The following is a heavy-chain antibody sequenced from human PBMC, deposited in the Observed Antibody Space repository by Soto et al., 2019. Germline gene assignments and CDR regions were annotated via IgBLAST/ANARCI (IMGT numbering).Heavy chain of an antibody. CDR1: GYTFTSYG. V-gene: IGHV1-18*01. D-gene: IGHD1-26*01. Sequence: QVQLVQSGAEVKKPGASVKVSCKASGYTFTSYGISWVRQAPGQGLEWMGWISAYNGNTNYAQKLQGRVTMNTDTSTSTANIEMRSLRSDDTAVDYCARTVGASYAFDIWGQGTMGTVSS. CDR2: ISAYNGNT. CDR3: ARTVGASYAFDI. J-gene: IGHJ3*02.